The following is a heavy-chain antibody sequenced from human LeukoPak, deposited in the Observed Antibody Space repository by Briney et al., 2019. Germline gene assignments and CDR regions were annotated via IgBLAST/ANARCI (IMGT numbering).Heavy chain of an antibody. Sequence: GRSLRLSCEASGFTFSSYGMHWVRQAPGQGLEWVAVIIYDGSNKYYADSLKGRFTVSRDNSKNTLYLQMNSLRAEDTAVYYCAKVGGSGSYQNTPFDYWGQGTLVTVSS. V-gene: IGHV3-30*18. CDR1: GFTFSSYG. D-gene: IGHD3-10*01. CDR2: IIYDGSNK. J-gene: IGHJ4*02. CDR3: AKVGGSGSYQNTPFDY.